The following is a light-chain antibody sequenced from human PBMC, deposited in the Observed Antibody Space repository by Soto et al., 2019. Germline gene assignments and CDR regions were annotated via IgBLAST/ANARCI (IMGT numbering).Light chain of an antibody. CDR1: GSNIGAGYD. CDR3: QSYDTRLSGSV. J-gene: IGLJ1*01. CDR2: GNS. V-gene: IGLV1-40*01. Sequence: QSVLTQPPSVSGAPGQRVTISCTGSGSNIGAGYDVHWYQQLPGTAPKLLIYGNSNRPSGVPDRFSGSKSGTSASLAITGLQAEDEADYYCQSYDTRLSGSVFGTGTKVTVL.